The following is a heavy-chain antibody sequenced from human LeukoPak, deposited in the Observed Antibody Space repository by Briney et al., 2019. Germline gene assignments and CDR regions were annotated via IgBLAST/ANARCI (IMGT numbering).Heavy chain of an antibody. CDR3: AELGITMIGGV. CDR1: GFTFSSDW. D-gene: IGHD3-10*02. J-gene: IGHJ6*04. CDR2: INQDGGVK. Sequence: GGSLRLSCAASGFTFSSDWMNWVRQAPGKGLEWVATINQDGGVKYYVDSVKGRFTISRDNAQNSLYLQMNSLRAEDTAVYYCAELGITMIGGVWGKGTTVTISS. V-gene: IGHV3-7*01.